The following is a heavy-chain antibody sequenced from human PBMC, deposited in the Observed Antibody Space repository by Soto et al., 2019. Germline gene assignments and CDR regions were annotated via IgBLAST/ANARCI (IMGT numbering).Heavy chain of an antibody. V-gene: IGHV4-31*03. D-gene: IGHD1-26*01. Sequence: QVQLQESGPGLVKPSQTLSLTCTVSGGSINSGGYYWSWIRQHPGQGLEWIGYIYYSGSTYYNPSLKSRITISMDTSKNQFSLNLSSVTTADTAVYYCAKVDKWESLLDYWGQGILVTVSS. J-gene: IGHJ4*02. CDR3: AKVDKWESLLDY. CDR1: GGSINSGGYY. CDR2: IYYSGST.